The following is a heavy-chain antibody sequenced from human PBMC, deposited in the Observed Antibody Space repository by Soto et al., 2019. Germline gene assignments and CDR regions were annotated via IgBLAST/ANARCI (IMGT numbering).Heavy chain of an antibody. CDR2: ISGGAGTT. V-gene: IGHV3-23*01. D-gene: IGHD2-2*01. J-gene: IGHJ4*02. CDR1: GFTFSTYA. CDR3: AKEGICSSTSCLFALVDS. Sequence: EVQLLESGGNLVQPGGSLRLSCAASGFTFSTYAMSWVRQAPGKGLEWVSSISGGAGTTFYADSVKGRFTISRDNSKNTLYLYMNNLRAEDTAVYFCAKEGICSSTSCLFALVDSWGQGTLVTVSS.